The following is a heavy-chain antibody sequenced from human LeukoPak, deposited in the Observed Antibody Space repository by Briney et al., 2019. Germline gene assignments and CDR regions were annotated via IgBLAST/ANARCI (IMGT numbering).Heavy chain of an antibody. J-gene: IGHJ4*02. CDR2: IYYSGNT. D-gene: IGHD5-18*01. Sequence: SETLSLTCTVSGGSISSSSYYWGWIRQPPGKGLEWIGSIYYSGNTYYNPSLKSRVTISVDTSKNRFSLKLSSVTAADTAVYYCARQTLGYSYGYDYWGQGTLVTVSS. V-gene: IGHV4-39*01. CDR3: ARQTLGYSYGYDY. CDR1: GGSISSSSYY.